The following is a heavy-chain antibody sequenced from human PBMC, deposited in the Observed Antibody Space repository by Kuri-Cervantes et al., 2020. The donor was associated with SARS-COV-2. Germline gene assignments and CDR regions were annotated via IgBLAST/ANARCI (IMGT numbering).Heavy chain of an antibody. CDR1: GFTFGAYA. Sequence: GGSLRLSCTASGFTFGAYAMSWGRQAPEKGLEWVSYISSRSSTIYYADSVKGRFTISRDNSKNTLYLQMNSLRAEDTAVYYCARDVDSGWYYAFDIWGQGTMVTVSS. CDR3: ARDVDSGWYYAFDI. J-gene: IGHJ3*02. CDR2: ISSRSSTI. V-gene: IGHV3-48*01. D-gene: IGHD6-19*01.